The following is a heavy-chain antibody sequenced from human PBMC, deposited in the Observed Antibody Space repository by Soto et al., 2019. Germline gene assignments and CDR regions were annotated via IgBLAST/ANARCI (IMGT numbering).Heavy chain of an antibody. CDR2: IGPIEAHAP. CDR1: GYPFGDYA. J-gene: IGHJ3*01. CDR3: AKDAIPYNGRDDAFDL. Sequence: EVQLLESGGDLVQPGGTLILSCVASGYPFGDYAMRWVRQAQGKGLEWVSAIGPIEAHAPAYAASVKGRFTISRDNSRNILYLQMTNLRAEDTGVYYCAKDAIPYNGRDDAFDLWGQGTMVTVSS. D-gene: IGHD2-2*02. V-gene: IGHV3-23*01.